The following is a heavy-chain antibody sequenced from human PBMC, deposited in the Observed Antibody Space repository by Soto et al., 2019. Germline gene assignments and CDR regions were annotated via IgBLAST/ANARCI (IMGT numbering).Heavy chain of an antibody. J-gene: IGHJ3*01. CDR2: IIPIFGTA. CDR3: ARDRMGSSWYAFDL. V-gene: IGHV1-69*12. D-gene: IGHD6-13*01. Sequence: QVQLVQSGAEVKKPGSSVKVSCKASGGTFSSYAISWVRQAPGQGLEWMGGIIPIFGTANYAQKFQGRVTITADESTSTAYMARSSLRSEDTAVYYCARDRMGSSWYAFDLWGQGTMVTVSS. CDR1: GGTFSSYA.